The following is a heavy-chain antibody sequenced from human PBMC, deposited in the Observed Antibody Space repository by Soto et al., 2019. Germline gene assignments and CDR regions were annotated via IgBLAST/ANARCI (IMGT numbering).Heavy chain of an antibody. CDR2: IYYSGST. V-gene: IGHV4-61*01. J-gene: IGHJ5*02. CDR1: GGSGSSGSYY. CDR3: ARDPAP. Sequence: SETLSLTCPVSGGSGSSGSYYWSWIRQPPGKGLEWIGYIYYSGSTNYNPSPKSRVTISVDTSKNQFSLKLSSVTAADTTVYYCARDPAPWGQGTLVTVSS.